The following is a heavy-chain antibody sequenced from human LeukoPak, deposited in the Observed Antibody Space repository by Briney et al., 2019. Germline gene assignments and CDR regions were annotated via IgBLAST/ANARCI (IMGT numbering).Heavy chain of an antibody. Sequence: GGSLRLSCATSGFTFSTYNMNWVRQAPGKGLEWVSSISSSSSYIYYADSVKGRFTISRDNANNSLFLQMNSLRAEDTAVYYCAKDLMPAAPTRFDFWGQGTLVTVSS. D-gene: IGHD2-8*01. CDR1: GFTFSTYN. CDR3: AKDLMPAAPTRFDF. J-gene: IGHJ4*02. CDR2: ISSSSSYI. V-gene: IGHV3-21*04.